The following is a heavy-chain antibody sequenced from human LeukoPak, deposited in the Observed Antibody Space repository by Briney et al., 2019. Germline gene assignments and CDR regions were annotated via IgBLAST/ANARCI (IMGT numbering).Heavy chain of an antibody. V-gene: IGHV4-59*01. D-gene: IGHD6-13*01. CDR2: IYYSGST. J-gene: IGHJ6*02. CDR1: GGSISSYY. Sequence: SETLSLTCTVSGGSISSYYWSWIRQPPGKGLGWIGYIYYSGSTNYNPSLKSRVTISVDTSKNQFSLKLSSVTAADTAVYYCARDSSEIIAAAGTYYYYGMDVWGQGTTVTVSS. CDR3: ARDSSEIIAAAGTYYYYGMDV.